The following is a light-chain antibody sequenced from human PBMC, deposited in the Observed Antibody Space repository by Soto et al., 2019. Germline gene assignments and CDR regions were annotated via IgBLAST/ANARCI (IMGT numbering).Light chain of an antibody. Sequence: ETVMTQSPATLSVSPGEGATLCCRASQSVSSNLVWYQHKPGQAPRLLIYGASTRATDIPARFSGSGSGTEFTLTISSLQSEDYAVYYCQQYNNLPRTFGGGTKVDIK. CDR1: QSVSSN. J-gene: IGKJ4*01. CDR2: GAS. V-gene: IGKV3-15*01. CDR3: QQYNNLPRT.